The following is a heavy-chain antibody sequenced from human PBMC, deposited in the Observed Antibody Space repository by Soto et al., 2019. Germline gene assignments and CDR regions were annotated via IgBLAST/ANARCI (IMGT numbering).Heavy chain of an antibody. CDR3: ARGRGYGYGIDY. Sequence: SETLSLTCTVSGGPISSGDHFWSWIRQPPGKGLESIVYISYGGTTYYNPSLQSRITISVDTSKNQFSLKLSSVTAADTAIYYCARGRGYGYGIDYWGQGILVTVSS. D-gene: IGHD5-18*01. CDR2: ISYGGTT. V-gene: IGHV4-30-4*01. CDR1: GGPISSGDHF. J-gene: IGHJ4*02.